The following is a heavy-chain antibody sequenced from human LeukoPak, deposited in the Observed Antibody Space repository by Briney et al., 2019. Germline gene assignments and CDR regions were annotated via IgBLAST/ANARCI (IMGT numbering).Heavy chain of an antibody. Sequence: SETLSLTCTVSGGSISSGGYSWSWIRQPPGKGLEWIGYIYHSGSTYYNPSLKSRVTISVDRSKNQFSLKLSSVTAADTAVYYCASRRDGYNYYFDYWGQGTLVTVSS. CDR3: ASRRDGYNYYFDY. J-gene: IGHJ4*02. V-gene: IGHV4-30-2*01. CDR2: IYHSGST. CDR1: GGSISSGGYS. D-gene: IGHD5-24*01.